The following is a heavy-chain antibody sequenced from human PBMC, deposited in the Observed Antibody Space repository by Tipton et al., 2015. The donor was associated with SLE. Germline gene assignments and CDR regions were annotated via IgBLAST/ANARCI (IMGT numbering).Heavy chain of an antibody. CDR3: AKISPSSIAARPNWYFDL. CDR1: GFTFSSYG. V-gene: IGHV3-30*02. Sequence: SLRLSCAASGFTFSSYGMHWVRQAPGKGLEWVAFIRYDGSNKYYADSVKGRFTISRDNSKNTLYLQMNSLRAEDTAVYYCAKISPSSIAARPNWYFDLWGRGTLVTVSS. J-gene: IGHJ2*01. D-gene: IGHD6-6*01. CDR2: IRYDGSNK.